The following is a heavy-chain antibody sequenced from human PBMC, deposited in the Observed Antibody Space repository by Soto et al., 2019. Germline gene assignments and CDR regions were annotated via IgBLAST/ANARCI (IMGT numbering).Heavy chain of an antibody. CDR1: GDTFNTYS. Sequence: ASVKVSCKASGDTFNTYSTSWVRQAPGQGLEWMGGIIPIIGTANYAQKFQGRVTITADESTSTAYMELSSLRFEDTAVYYCARGYTAWFGESPLRDYYFGMDVWGQGTTVTVSS. D-gene: IGHD3-10*01. J-gene: IGHJ6*02. CDR3: ARGYTAWFGESPLRDYYFGMDV. CDR2: IIPIIGTA. V-gene: IGHV1-69*13.